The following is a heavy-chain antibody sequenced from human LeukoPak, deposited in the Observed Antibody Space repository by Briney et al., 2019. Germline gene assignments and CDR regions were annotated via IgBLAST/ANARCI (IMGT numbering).Heavy chain of an antibody. V-gene: IGHV3-23*01. Sequence: GGSLRLSCAASGFTVSSKYMSWVRQAPGKGLEWVSAISGSGGNTYYADSVKGRFTISRDNSKNTLYLQMNSLRAEDTAVYYCAKRRGEASYYYYYMDVWGKGTTVTVSS. CDR1: GFTVSSKY. CDR2: ISGSGGNT. CDR3: AKRRGEASYYYYYMDV. J-gene: IGHJ6*03.